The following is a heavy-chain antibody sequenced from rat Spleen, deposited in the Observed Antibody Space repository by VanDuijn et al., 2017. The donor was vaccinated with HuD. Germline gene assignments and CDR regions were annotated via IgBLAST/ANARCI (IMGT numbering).Heavy chain of an antibody. D-gene: IGHD1-4*01. CDR1: GFSLTTNG. CDR2: ISTGGNT. J-gene: IGHJ2*01. V-gene: IGHV2S12*01. Sequence: QVQLKKSGPGLVQPSETLSLTCTVFGFSLTTNGVSWVRQPPGKGLEWIAAISTGGNTYYNSALRSRLIISRDTSKSQVFLKMNSLQTDDTAIYFCTSLFLPHSRAFDYWGQGVMVTVSS. CDR3: TSLFLPHSRAFDY.